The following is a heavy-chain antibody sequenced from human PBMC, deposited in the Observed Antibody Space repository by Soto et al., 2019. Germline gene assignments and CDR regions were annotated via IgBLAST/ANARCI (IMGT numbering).Heavy chain of an antibody. Sequence: APVKVSCKASGGTFSSYTISWVRKAPGQGLEWMGRIIPILGIANYAQKFQGRVTITADKSTSTAYMELSSLRSEDTAVYYCATRMRGQDFWSGYYLVYWGQGTLVTVSS. J-gene: IGHJ4*02. V-gene: IGHV1-69*02. D-gene: IGHD3-3*01. CDR2: IIPILGIA. CDR3: ATRMRGQDFWSGYYLVY. CDR1: GGTFSSYT.